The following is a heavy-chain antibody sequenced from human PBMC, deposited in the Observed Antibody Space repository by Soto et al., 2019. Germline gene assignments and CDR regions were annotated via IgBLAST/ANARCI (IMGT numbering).Heavy chain of an antibody. V-gene: IGHV3-21*02. J-gene: IGHJ4*02. CDR2: ITSSSNYM. Sequence: EVQLVESGGGLVKPGGSLRLSCAASGFTFSSYDMNWVRQAPGKGLEWVSSITSSSNYMNYADSVKGRFTTSRDNAGNSLYLQMNSLRAEDTAVYYCARVGMASGNGYGSGSYDIWGQGTLITVSS. D-gene: IGHD3-10*01. CDR3: ARVGMASGNGYGSGSYDI. CDR1: GFTFSSYD.